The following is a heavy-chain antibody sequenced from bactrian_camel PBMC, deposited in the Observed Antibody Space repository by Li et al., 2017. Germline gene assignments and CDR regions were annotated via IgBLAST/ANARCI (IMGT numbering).Heavy chain of an antibody. CDR1: GFTFSSAG. J-gene: IGHJ6*01. CDR2: IYAGSSTT. D-gene: IGHD4*01. CDR3: FSDPPTRPSYYSDYGFGY. V-gene: IGHV3S11*01. Sequence: DVQLVESGGGLVQPGGSLRLSCAASGFTFSSAGMMWVRQAPGAGLEWVSRIYAGSSTTFYADSVKGRFTISRVNAKNTLYLQLNSLKTEDMAMYYCFSDPPTRPSYYSDYGFGYWGQGTQVTVS.